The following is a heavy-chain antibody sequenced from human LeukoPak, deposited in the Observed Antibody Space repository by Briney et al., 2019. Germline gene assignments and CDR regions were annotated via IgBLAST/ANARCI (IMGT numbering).Heavy chain of an antibody. V-gene: IGHV3-21*01. D-gene: IGHD2-21*02. CDR1: GFTLSSYV. CDR3: ARGAPCGGDCSSWFDP. CDR2: ISSSSRDI. Sequence: GGSLTLSCAASGFTLSSYVMNCVRQAPGKGLEWVSSISSSSRDIYYAAAVKGRSTISRDNAKNSLYLQVNSLRAEDTAVYYCARGAPCGGDCSSWFDPWGQGTPVTVSS. J-gene: IGHJ5*02.